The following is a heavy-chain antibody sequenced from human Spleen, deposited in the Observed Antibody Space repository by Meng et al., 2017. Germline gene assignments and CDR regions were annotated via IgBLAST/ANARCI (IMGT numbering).Heavy chain of an antibody. V-gene: IGHV4-34*01. CDR2: INHSGST. Sequence: SETLSLTCAVYGGSFSGYYWSWIRQPPGKGLEWIGEINHSGSTNYNPSLKSRVTISVDTSKNQFSLKLSSVTAADTAVYYCARSTMVRGVPPDYWGQGTLVTVSS. CDR1: GGSFSGYY. J-gene: IGHJ4*02. D-gene: IGHD3-10*01. CDR3: ARSTMVRGVPPDY.